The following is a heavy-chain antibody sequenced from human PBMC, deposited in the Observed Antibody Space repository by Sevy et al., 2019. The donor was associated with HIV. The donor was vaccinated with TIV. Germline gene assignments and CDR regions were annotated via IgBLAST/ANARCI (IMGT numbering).Heavy chain of an antibody. CDR3: AKDRVVVVPAAPGLGYYYGMDV. Sequence: GGSLRLSCAASGFTFNYYGMYWVRQAPGKGLEWVSFIRYDGSNKDYADSVKGRFTISRDNSKNTVYLQMNSLRGEDTAWYHCAKDRVVVVPAAPGLGYYYGMDVWGQGTTVTVSS. D-gene: IGHD2-2*01. J-gene: IGHJ6*02. CDR1: GFTFNYYG. CDR2: IRYDGSNK. V-gene: IGHV3-30*02.